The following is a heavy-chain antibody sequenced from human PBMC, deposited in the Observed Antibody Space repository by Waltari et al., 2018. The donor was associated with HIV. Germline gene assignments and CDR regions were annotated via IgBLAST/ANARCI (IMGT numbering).Heavy chain of an antibody. V-gene: IGHV3-53*01. CDR1: GFTARSRY. CDR2: IYSGGST. CDR3: ARGSSDYGSGRTDAFDI. D-gene: IGHD3-10*01. J-gene: IGHJ3*02. Sequence: EVQLVESGGGLIQPGGYLRLSCAASGFTARSRYMSGVRQDPGKGLEWVSVIYSGGSTYYADSVKGRFTISRDNSKNTLYLQMNSLRAEDTAVYYCARGSSDYGSGRTDAFDIWGQGTMVTVSS.